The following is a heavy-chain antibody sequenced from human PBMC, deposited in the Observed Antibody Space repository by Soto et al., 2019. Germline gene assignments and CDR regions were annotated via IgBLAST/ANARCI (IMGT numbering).Heavy chain of an antibody. CDR1: GGTFSSDA. CDR2: IIPIFGTA. D-gene: IGHD3-22*01. CDR3: ASSYYYDSSGPEWGY. V-gene: IGHV1-69*06. J-gene: IGHJ4*02. Sequence: ASVKVSCKASGGTFSSDAISWVRQAPGQGLEWMGGIIPIFGTANYAQKFQGRVTITADKSTSTAYMELSSLRSEDTAVYYCASSYYYDSSGPEWGYWGQGTLVTVSS.